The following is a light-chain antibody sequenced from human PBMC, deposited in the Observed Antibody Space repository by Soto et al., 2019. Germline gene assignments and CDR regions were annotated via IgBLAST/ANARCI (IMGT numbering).Light chain of an antibody. Sequence: EIVLTQSPGTLSLSPGERVTLSCRASQSVSSSYLAWYQQKPGQAPRLLIHGASSRATGIPDRISGSGSGTDFTLTISRLEPEDFAVYYCQQYGSSPITFGQGARLEIK. CDR2: GAS. J-gene: IGKJ5*01. CDR3: QQYGSSPIT. CDR1: QSVSSSY. V-gene: IGKV3-20*01.